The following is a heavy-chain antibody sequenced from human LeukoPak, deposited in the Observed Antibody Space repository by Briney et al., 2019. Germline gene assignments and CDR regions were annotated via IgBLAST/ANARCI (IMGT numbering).Heavy chain of an antibody. D-gene: IGHD5-24*01. Sequence: ASVKVSCKASGHTFTGYYMHWARQAPGQGLEWMGWINPNSGGTNYAQKFQGRVTMTRDTSISTAYMELSRLRSDDTAVYYCARAERLATIFGAFDIWGQETMVTVSS. CDR1: GHTFTGYY. CDR2: INPNSGGT. V-gene: IGHV1-2*02. CDR3: ARAERLATIFGAFDI. J-gene: IGHJ3*02.